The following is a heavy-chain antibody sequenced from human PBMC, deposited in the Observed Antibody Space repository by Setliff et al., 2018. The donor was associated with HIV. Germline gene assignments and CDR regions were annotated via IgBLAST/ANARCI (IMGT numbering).Heavy chain of an antibody. V-gene: IGHV4-59*01. D-gene: IGHD4-17*01. Sequence: SSETLSLTCTVSGGSISRYYWSWIRQPPGKGLEWIGYIYYNGDTNYNPSLKSRVTISVDTSKNQLSLKLSSVTAADTAVYYCAREIYGGNSRPFDYWGQGTLVTVSS. CDR2: IYYNGDT. CDR1: GGSISRYY. J-gene: IGHJ4*02. CDR3: AREIYGGNSRPFDY.